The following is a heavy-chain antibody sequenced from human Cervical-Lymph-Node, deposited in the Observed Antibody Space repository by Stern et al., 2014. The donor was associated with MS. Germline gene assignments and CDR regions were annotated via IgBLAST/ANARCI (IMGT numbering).Heavy chain of an antibody. J-gene: IGHJ2*01. CDR3: ARGECGGDCYSVWYFDL. V-gene: IGHV4-31*03. D-gene: IGHD2-21*02. Sequence: QVHLQESGPGLVKPSQTLSLTCTVSGGSISSGGYYWSWISQHPAKGLAWIGYIYYSGSTYYNTSLRSRFTISVDASKNQFSLKLSSVTAADTAVYYCARGECGGDCYSVWYFDLWGRGTLVTVSS. CDR2: IYYSGST. CDR1: GGSISSGGYY.